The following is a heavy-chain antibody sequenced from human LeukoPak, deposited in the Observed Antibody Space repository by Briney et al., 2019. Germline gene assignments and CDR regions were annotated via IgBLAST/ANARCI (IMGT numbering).Heavy chain of an antibody. V-gene: IGHV3-7*01. J-gene: IGHJ3*02. CDR3: ARSITIFGVVTIRQAFDI. CDR2: IKQDGSEK. CDR1: GFTFSSYW. D-gene: IGHD3-3*01. Sequence: GGSLRLSCAASGFTFSSYWMSWVRQAPGKGLEGVANIKQDGSEKYYVDSVKGRFTISRDNAKNSLYLQMNSLRAEDTAVYYCARSITIFGVVTIRQAFDIWGQGTMVTVSS.